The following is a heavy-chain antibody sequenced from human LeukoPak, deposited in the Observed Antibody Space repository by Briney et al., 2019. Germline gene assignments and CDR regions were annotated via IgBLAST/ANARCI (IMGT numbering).Heavy chain of an antibody. CDR3: AREGPSGYDLHGFAP. J-gene: IGHJ5*02. V-gene: IGHV3-21*01. Sequence: GGSLRLSCAASGFTFSSYSMNWVRQAPGKGLEWVSSISSSSSYIYYADSVKGRFTISRDNAKNSLYLQMNSLRAEDTAVYYCAREGPSGYDLHGFAPGGQEPRVTVSS. CDR1: GFTFSSYS. CDR2: ISSSSSYI. D-gene: IGHD5-12*01.